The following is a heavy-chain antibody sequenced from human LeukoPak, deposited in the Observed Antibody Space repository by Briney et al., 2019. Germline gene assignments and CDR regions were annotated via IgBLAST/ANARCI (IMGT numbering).Heavy chain of an antibody. D-gene: IGHD3-3*01. J-gene: IGHJ4*02. V-gene: IGHV1-2*02. Sequence: ASVKVSCKASGYTFTGYYMNWVRQAPGQGLEWMGWINPNSGGTNYAQKFQGRVTMTRDTSISTAYMELSRLRSDDTAVYYCARDLRWGPAYDFWSGYSAADYWGQGTLVTVSS. CDR1: GYTFTGYY. CDR2: INPNSGGT. CDR3: ARDLRWGPAYDFWSGYSAADY.